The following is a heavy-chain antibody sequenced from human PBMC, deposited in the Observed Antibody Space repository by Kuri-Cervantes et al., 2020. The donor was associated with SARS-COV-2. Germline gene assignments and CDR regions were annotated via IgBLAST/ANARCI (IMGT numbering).Heavy chain of an antibody. V-gene: IGHV1-3*01. J-gene: IGHJ6*02. CDR1: GCTFTSYA. D-gene: IGHD2-15*01. CDR3: ARAGGYLLLKYCSGGSCYQGTKYGMDV. Sequence: AAVNVSCMPSGCTFTSYAMHWLRQAPGQRLEWVGWINASNGNTKYSQKFQGRVTITRDTSASTAYMELNSLRSEDTAVYYCARAGGYLLLKYCSGGSCYQGTKYGMDVWGQGATVTVSS. CDR2: INASNGNT.